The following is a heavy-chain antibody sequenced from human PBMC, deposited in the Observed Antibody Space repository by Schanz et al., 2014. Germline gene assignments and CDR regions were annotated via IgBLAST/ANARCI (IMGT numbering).Heavy chain of an antibody. CDR1: GFSFTTYA. CDR3: ARKVVATIGGYYDN. V-gene: IGHV3-23*01. D-gene: IGHD5-12*01. CDR2: ISASGGTI. J-gene: IGHJ4*02. Sequence: EVQLLESGGGLVQPGGSLRLSCASSGFSFTTYAMSWVRQIPGKGLEWVSAISASGGTIYYADSVKGRFTISRDNAENTLFLQMNSLRAEDTAVYYCARKVVATIGGYYDNWGQGTLVIVSS.